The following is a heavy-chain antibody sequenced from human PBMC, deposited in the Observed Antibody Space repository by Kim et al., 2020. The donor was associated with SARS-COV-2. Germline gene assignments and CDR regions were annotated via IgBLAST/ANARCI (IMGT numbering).Heavy chain of an antibody. V-gene: IGHV3-23*01. Sequence: GGSLRLSCAGSGFIFSDYAMSWVRQAPGKGLEWVSAISGAGGSTYSADSLKGRFTISRDNSKNTLYLQMNSLRAEDTAVYYCAKETTKITVTSAGLDVW. CDR3: AKETTKITVTSAGLDV. CDR1: GFIFSDYA. CDR2: ISGAGGST. D-gene: IGHD4-4*01. J-gene: IGHJ6*01.